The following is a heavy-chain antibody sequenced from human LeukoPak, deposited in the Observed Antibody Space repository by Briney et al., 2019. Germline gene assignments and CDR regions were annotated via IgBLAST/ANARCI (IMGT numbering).Heavy chain of an antibody. CDR1: GGSISRSSYY. D-gene: IGHD3-22*01. Sequence: SETLSLTCIVSGGSISRSSYYWGWVRQPPGKDLEWIGTFSDGRSTYYNPSLESRLTISADTSKNQFSLKLSSVTAADTAVYYCARGYYYDSSGYYYRRDYYYYYYMDVWGKGTTVTVSS. V-gene: IGHV4-39*07. CDR2: FSDGRST. CDR3: ARGYYYDSSGYYYRRDYYYYYYMDV. J-gene: IGHJ6*03.